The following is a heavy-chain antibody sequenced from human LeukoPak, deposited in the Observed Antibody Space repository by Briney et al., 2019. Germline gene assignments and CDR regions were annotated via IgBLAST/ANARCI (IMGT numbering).Heavy chain of an antibody. Sequence: GGSLRLSCAASGFSFSSYAMHWVRQAPGKGLEYVSVISTNGGSTYYANSVKGRFTISRDNSKNTLYLQMGSLRAEDMAVYYCARGATIRFLDYMDVWGKGTTVTISS. CDR1: GFSFSSYA. CDR2: ISTNGGST. CDR3: ARGATIRFLDYMDV. J-gene: IGHJ6*03. D-gene: IGHD3-3*01. V-gene: IGHV3-64*01.